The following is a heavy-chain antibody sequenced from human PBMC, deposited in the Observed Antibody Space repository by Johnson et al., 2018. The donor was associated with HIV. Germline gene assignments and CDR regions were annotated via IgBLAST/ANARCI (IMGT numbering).Heavy chain of an antibody. Sequence: QVQLVESGGGLVKPGGSLRLSCAASGFTFSDYYMSWIRQAPGKGLEWVSFISSSGSTIYYADFVKCRFTLSRDNPNNLLYLKMNSLRDEDTAVYFCARDIQYGDYSSAASDIWGKGTMVTVSS. CDR1: GFTFSDYY. CDR3: ARDIQYGDYSSAASDI. J-gene: IGHJ3*02. D-gene: IGHD4-17*01. V-gene: IGHV3-11*04. CDR2: ISSSGSTI.